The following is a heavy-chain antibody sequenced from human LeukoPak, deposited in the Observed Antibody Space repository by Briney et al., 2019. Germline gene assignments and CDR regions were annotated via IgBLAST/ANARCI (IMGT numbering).Heavy chain of an antibody. D-gene: IGHD3-10*01. V-gene: IGHV3-21*01. CDR3: ARDRGVANHWFDP. Sequence: GGSLRLSCAASGFTFSSYSMNWVRQAPGKGLEWVSSISSSSSYIYYADSVKGRFTISRDNAKNSLYLQMNSLRAEDTAVYYCARDRGVANHWFDPWGQGTLVTVSS. CDR2: ISSSSSYI. CDR1: GFTFSSYS. J-gene: IGHJ5*02.